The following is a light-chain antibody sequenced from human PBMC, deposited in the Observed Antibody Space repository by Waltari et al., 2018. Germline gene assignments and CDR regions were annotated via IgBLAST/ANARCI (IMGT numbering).Light chain of an antibody. Sequence: QSALTQPRSVSGSPGQAVTISCTGTSSDIGACDFVSWYQQYPGQAPKLMIHDVNKRPPGVPDRFSASKSGNTASLTISGLLNEDEADYYCCSYAGAYTSVLFGGGTTVTVL. V-gene: IGLV2-11*01. CDR2: DVN. CDR1: SSDIGACDF. J-gene: IGLJ2*01. CDR3: CSYAGAYTSVL.